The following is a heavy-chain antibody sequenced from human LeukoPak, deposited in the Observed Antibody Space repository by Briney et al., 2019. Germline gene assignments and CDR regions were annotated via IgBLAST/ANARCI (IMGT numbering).Heavy chain of an antibody. Sequence: KPSETLSLTCTVSGYSISSGYYWGWIRQPPGKGLEWIGSIYHSGSTYYNPSLKSRVTISVDTSKNQFSLKLSSVTAADTAVYYCARVVGITRIDYWGQGTLVTVSS. V-gene: IGHV4-38-2*02. CDR2: IYHSGST. D-gene: IGHD3-10*01. CDR1: GYSISSGYY. J-gene: IGHJ4*02. CDR3: ARVVGITRIDY.